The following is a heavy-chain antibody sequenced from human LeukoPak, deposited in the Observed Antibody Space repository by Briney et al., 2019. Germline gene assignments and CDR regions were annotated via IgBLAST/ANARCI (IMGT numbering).Heavy chain of an antibody. D-gene: IGHD3-10*01. J-gene: IGHJ5*02. Sequence: PSETLSLTCSVSGDSITGYYWGWIRQPPGKGLEWIGEINHSGSTNYNPSLKSRVTISVDTSKNQFSLKLSSVTAADTAVYYCARAVLLWFGEYGKWFDPWGQGTLVTVSS. CDR1: GDSITGYY. CDR3: ARAVLLWFGEYGKWFDP. CDR2: INHSGST. V-gene: IGHV4-34*01.